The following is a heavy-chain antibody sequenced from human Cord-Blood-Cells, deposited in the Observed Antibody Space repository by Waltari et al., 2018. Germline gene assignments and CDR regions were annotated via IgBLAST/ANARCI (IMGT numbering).Heavy chain of an antibody. V-gene: IGHV4-59*01. J-gene: IGHJ4*02. D-gene: IGHD1-7*01. CDR2: IYYSGST. Sequence: QVQLQESGPGLVKPSETLSLTCTVSGGPISSYYWSWIRQPPGKGLEWIGYIYYSGSTNYNPSLKSRVTISVDTSKNQFSLKLSSVTAADTAVYYCARAITGTTFDYWGQGTLVTVSS. CDR1: GGPISSYY. CDR3: ARAITGTTFDY.